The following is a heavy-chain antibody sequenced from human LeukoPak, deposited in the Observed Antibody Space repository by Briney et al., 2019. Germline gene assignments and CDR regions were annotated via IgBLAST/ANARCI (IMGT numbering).Heavy chain of an antibody. V-gene: IGHV3-48*01. CDR1: GFTFSSYS. CDR3: ARVHRITMVRGVTGGLDY. J-gene: IGHJ4*02. D-gene: IGHD3-10*01. CDR2: ISSSSSTI. Sequence: GGSLRLSCVASGFTFSSYSMNWVRQAPGKGLEWVSYISSSSSTIYYADSVKGRFTISRDNAKNSLYLQMNSLRAEDTAVYYCARVHRITMVRGVTGGLDYWGQGTLVTVSS.